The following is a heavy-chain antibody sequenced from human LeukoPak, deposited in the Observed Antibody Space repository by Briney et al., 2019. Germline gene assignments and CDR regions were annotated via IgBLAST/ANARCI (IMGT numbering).Heavy chain of an antibody. D-gene: IGHD2-15*01. CDR1: GFTLGNWG. V-gene: IGHV3-30*02. J-gene: IGHJ4*02. CDR3: ARAYSTYPDY. Sequence: GGSLRLFCAASGFTLGNWGIHWVRQAPGKGLEWVAFIRYDGDNKYYGDSVKGRLTISRDNSKNTLYLQMSSLRAEDTAVYYCARAYSTYPDYWGQGTLVTVSS. CDR2: IRYDGDNK.